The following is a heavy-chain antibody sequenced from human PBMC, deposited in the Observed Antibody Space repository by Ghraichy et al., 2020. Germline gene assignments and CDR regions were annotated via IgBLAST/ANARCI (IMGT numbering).Heavy chain of an antibody. J-gene: IGHJ4*02. CDR1: GDSIISNNW. V-gene: IGHV4-4*02. CDR2: IFHSGST. Sequence: SETLSLTCAVSGDSIISNNWWSWVRQPPGKGLEWIGEIFHSGSTNYNPSLKSRITISLDKSKNQFSLKMTSVTAADTAVYYCAREIDQLRYFDSWCQGTLVTVSS. CDR3: AREIDQLRYFDS. D-gene: IGHD2-2*01.